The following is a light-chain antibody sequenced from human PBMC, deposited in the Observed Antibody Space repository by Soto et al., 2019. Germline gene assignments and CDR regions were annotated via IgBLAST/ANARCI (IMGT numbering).Light chain of an antibody. CDR3: QQSYSTPWT. CDR2: AAS. J-gene: IGKJ1*01. V-gene: IGKV1-39*01. Sequence: DIQLTQSPSSLSASVGDRVTITCRARRFVSSYLNWYQQKPGKAPKLLIYAASSLQSGVPARFSGSGSGTDFTLTISSLQHEDSATYYCQQSYSTPWTFGQGTKVEIK. CDR1: RFVSSY.